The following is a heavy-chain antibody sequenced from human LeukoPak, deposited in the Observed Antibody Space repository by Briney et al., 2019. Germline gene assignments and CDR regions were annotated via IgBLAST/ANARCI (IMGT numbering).Heavy chain of an antibody. CDR3: ARGGRRWYDAFDI. J-gene: IGHJ3*02. Sequence: TSETLSLTCTVSGGSISNYYWSWIRQPPGQGMDLIGYIFYSGSTNYNPSLKSRVTISVDTSKNQFSLKLSSVTAADTALYYCARGGRRWYDAFDIWGQGTMVTVSS. V-gene: IGHV4-59*01. D-gene: IGHD4-23*01. CDR1: GGSISNYY. CDR2: IFYSGST.